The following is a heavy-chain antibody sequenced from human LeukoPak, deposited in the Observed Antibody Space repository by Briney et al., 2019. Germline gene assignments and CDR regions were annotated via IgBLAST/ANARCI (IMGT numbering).Heavy chain of an antibody. CDR2: IKEDASVE. V-gene: IGHV3-7*01. J-gene: IGHJ4*02. CDR3: AIAAGWELGY. CDR1: GFTSSRHW. D-gene: IGHD6-25*01. Sequence: GGSLRLSCAVSGFTSSRHWMSWVRQTPEKGLEWVANIKEDASVENYVDSVKGRFTISRDNAKNSLYLQMNSLRAEDTAVYYCAIAAGWELGYWGQGTLVTVSS.